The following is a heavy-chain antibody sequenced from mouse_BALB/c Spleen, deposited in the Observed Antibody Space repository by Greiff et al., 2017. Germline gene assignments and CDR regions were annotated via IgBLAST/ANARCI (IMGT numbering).Heavy chain of an antibody. CDR2: IDTSDSYT. Sequence: QVQLQQPGAELVMPGASVKMSCKASGYTFTDYWMHWVKQRPGQGLEWIGAIDTSDSYTSYNQKFKGKATLTVDESSSTAYMQLSSLTSEDSAVYYCARKGYGNYEGYAMDYWGQGTSVTVSS. D-gene: IGHD2-1*01. CDR3: ARKGYGNYEGYAMDY. V-gene: IGHV1-69*01. J-gene: IGHJ4*01. CDR1: GYTFTDYW.